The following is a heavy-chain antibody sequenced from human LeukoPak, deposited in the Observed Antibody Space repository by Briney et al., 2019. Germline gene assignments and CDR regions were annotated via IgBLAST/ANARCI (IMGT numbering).Heavy chain of an antibody. CDR2: ISGSGGST. CDR3: ARESPSGSYYFDY. Sequence: GGSLRLSCAASGFTFSSYGMSWVRQAPGKGLEWVSAISGSGGSTYYADSVKGRFTTSRDDSKNTLYLQMNSLRAEDTAVYYCARESPSGSYYFDYWGQGTLVTVSS. J-gene: IGHJ4*02. V-gene: IGHV3-23*01. CDR1: GFTFSSYG. D-gene: IGHD1-26*01.